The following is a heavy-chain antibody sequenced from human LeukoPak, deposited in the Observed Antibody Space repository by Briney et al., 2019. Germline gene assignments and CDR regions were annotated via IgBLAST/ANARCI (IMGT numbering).Heavy chain of an antibody. J-gene: IGHJ2*01. CDR2: ISYDGSNK. D-gene: IGHD3-10*01. Sequence: PGGSLRLSCAASGFTFSRFWMSWVRQAPGKGLEWVAVISYDGSNKYYADSVKGRFTISRDNSKNTLYLQMNSLRAEDTAVYYCAKERAYYYGSGRVNWYFDLWGRGTLVTVSS. CDR3: AKERAYYYGSGRVNWYFDL. V-gene: IGHV3-30*18. CDR1: GFTFSRFW.